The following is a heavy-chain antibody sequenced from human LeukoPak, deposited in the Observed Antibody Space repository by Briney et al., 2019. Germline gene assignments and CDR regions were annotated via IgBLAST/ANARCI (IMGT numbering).Heavy chain of an antibody. CDR1: GITFSSYA. J-gene: IGHJ4*02. CDR2: ITGSGGGT. CDR3: AKGPRFGPADY. Sequence: GGSLTLSCAASGITFSSYAMIWVRQAPDKGLEWVAAITGSGGGTYYGDSAKGRFTISRDNSKNTLYLQMNSLRAEDTAVYYCAKGPRFGPADYWGQGTLVTVSS. D-gene: IGHD3-10*01. V-gene: IGHV3-23*01.